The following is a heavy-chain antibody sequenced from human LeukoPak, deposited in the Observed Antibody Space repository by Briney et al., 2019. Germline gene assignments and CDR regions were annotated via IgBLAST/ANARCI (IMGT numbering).Heavy chain of an antibody. CDR1: GFTFSSYA. D-gene: IGHD6-13*01. CDR3: ARAAQQLVLGDY. V-gene: IGHV3-30*04. CDR2: ISYDGSNK. J-gene: IGHJ4*02. Sequence: GGSLRLSCAVSGFTFSSYAMHWVRQAPGKGLEWVAVISYDGSNKYYADSVKGRFTISRDNSKNTLYLQMNSLRAEDTAVYYCARAAQQLVLGDYWGQGTLVTVSS.